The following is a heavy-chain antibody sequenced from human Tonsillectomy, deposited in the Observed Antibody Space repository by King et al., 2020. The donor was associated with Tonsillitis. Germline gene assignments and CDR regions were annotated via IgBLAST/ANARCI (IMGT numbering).Heavy chain of an antibody. Sequence: VQLVESGGGLVQPGGSLRLSCAASGFTFSSYAMSWVRQAPGKGLEWVSAISGSGGSTYYADSVEGRFTISRDNSKNTLYLQMNSLRAEDTAVYYCAKDAEYYDFWSGYYYYFDYWGQGTLVTVSS. D-gene: IGHD3-3*01. CDR3: AKDAEYYDFWSGYYYYFDY. CDR1: GFTFSSYA. CDR2: ISGSGGST. V-gene: IGHV3-23*04. J-gene: IGHJ4*02.